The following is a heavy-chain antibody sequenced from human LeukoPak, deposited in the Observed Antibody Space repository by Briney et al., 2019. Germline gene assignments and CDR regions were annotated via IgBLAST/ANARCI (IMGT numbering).Heavy chain of an antibody. CDR1: GFTFSSYE. D-gene: IGHD5-24*01. Sequence: GGSLRLSCAASGFTFSSYEMNWVRQAPGKGLEWVSYISSSGSSTYYADFVKGRFTISRDNAKNSLYLQMNSLRAEDTAVYYCASEMATMPYWGQGTLVTVSS. V-gene: IGHV3-48*03. CDR3: ASEMATMPY. J-gene: IGHJ4*02. CDR2: ISSSGSST.